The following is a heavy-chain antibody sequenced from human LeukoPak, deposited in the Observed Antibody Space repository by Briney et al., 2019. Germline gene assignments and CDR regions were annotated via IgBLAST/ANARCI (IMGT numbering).Heavy chain of an antibody. CDR1: GFTVSSNY. Sequence: PGGSLRLSCAASGFTVSSNYMSWVRQAPGEGLEWVSVIYSGGSTYYADSVKGRFTISRDNSKNTLYLQMNSLRAEDTAVYYCARAVGGYSYDYWGQGTLVTVSS. CDR2: IYSGGST. V-gene: IGHV3-53*01. J-gene: IGHJ4*02. D-gene: IGHD5-18*01. CDR3: ARAVGGYSYDY.